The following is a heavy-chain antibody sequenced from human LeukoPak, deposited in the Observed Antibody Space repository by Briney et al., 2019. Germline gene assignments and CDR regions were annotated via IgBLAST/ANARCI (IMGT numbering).Heavy chain of an antibody. J-gene: IGHJ4*02. CDR2: IYHSGST. D-gene: IGHD3-22*01. V-gene: IGHV4-38-2*01. CDR3: ARAPRDSSSSNYMRRFDY. Sequence: PSETLSLTCAVSGYSISSDNDWVWIRQPPPQGLEWTGGIYHSGSTYYNPSLKSRVTMSVDTSKNQFSLKLSSVTAADTAVYYCARAPRDSSSSNYMRRFDYWGQGTLVTVSS. CDR1: GYSISSDND.